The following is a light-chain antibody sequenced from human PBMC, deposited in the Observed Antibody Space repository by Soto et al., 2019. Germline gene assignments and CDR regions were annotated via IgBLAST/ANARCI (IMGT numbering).Light chain of an antibody. Sequence: QYVLTQPASVSASPGQSITISCTATSNDVGFSKFVSWYQQQPGKSPQVLVYEGTKRPSGVSLRFSGSHSVNAASLSISDIHIEDEADYYCCSYATSGVVFGGGTKVTVL. CDR1: SNDVGFSKF. J-gene: IGLJ3*02. V-gene: IGLV2-23*01. CDR2: EGT. CDR3: CSYATSGVV.